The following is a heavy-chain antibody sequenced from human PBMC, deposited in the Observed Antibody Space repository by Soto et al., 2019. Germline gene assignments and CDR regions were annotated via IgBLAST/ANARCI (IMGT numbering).Heavy chain of an antibody. CDR1: GDSVSDKGAA. V-gene: IGHV6-1*01. CDR3: ARDPPDFLSAFDS. Sequence: SQTLALTCGISGDSVSDKGAAWSWIRQSPSRGLDWLGRTYYRSRWLFDYALSVNSRISINPDTSKNQFSLHLKSVTPEDTAVYYCARDPPDFLSAFDSWGQGTLVTVSS. CDR2: TYYRSRWLF. D-gene: IGHD6-19*01. J-gene: IGHJ4*02.